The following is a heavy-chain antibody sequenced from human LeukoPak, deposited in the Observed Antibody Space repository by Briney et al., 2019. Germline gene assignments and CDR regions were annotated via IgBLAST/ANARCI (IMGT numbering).Heavy chain of an antibody. CDR2: IYHSGST. V-gene: IGHV4-38-2*02. CDR3: ARVFYDTSGYYYRGLSYFDY. Sequence: SETLSLTCTVSAYSISSGFHWGWIRQPPGKGLEWIGSIYHSGSTYYNPSLKSRVTISVDTSRNQFSLKLSSVTAADTAVYYCARVFYDTSGYYYRGLSYFDYWGQGTLVTVSS. J-gene: IGHJ4*02. D-gene: IGHD3-22*01. CDR1: AYSISSGFH.